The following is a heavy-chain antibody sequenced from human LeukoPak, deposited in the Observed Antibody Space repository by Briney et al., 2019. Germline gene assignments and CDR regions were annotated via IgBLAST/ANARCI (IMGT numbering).Heavy chain of an antibody. J-gene: IGHJ5*02. Sequence: ASVKVSCNASGYTFTGYYMHWVRQAPGQGLEWMGWINPNSGGTNYAQKFQGRVTMTRDTPISTAYMELSRLRSDDTAVYYCARSLGGTAARLGWFDPWGQGTLVTVSS. V-gene: IGHV1-2*02. D-gene: IGHD6-6*01. CDR1: GYTFTGYY. CDR3: ARSLGGTAARLGWFDP. CDR2: INPNSGGT.